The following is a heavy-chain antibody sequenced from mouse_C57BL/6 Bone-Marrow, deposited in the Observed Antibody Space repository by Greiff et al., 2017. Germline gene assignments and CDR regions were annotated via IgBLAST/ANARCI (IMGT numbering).Heavy chain of an antibody. V-gene: IGHV5-4*01. CDR1: GFTFSSYA. J-gene: IGHJ1*03. Sequence: EVMLVESGGGLVKPGGSLKLPCAASGFTFSSYAMSWVRQTPEKRLEWVATISDGGSYTYYPDNVKGRFTISRDNAKNNLYLQMSHLKSEDTAMYYCARDRSLQRPYFDVWGTGTTVTVSS. CDR3: ARDRSLQRPYFDV. D-gene: IGHD6-5*01. CDR2: ISDGGSYT.